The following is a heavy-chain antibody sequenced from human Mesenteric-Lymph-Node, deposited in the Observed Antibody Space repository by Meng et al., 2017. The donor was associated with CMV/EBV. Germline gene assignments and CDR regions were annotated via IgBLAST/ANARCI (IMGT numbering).Heavy chain of an antibody. J-gene: IGHJ6*02. D-gene: IGHD1-7*01. CDR1: GFTFDDYA. V-gene: IGHV3-20*04. CDR3: ARQTGEGGYSWNYDLESYYYGMDV. Sequence: GESLKISCAASGFTFDDYAMTWVRQAPGKGLEWVADINWNGRIITYADSVRGRFIISRDNAKNSLYLQMNSLRAEDTALYYCARQTGEGGYSWNYDLESYYYGMDVWGQGTTVTVSS. CDR2: INWNGRII.